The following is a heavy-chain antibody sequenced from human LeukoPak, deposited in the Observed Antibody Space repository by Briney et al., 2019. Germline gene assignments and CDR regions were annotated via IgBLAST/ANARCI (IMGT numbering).Heavy chain of an antibody. CDR2: INTDSSDI. D-gene: IGHD2-2*01. Sequence: GGSLRLSCAASGFTFSRFAMSWVRQAPGKGLEWISYINTDSSDIHYADSVKGRFTISRDNARNTLFLQLSSLRAEDSAVYYCARDTFQPGLIDSWGQGTLVTVSS. J-gene: IGHJ4*02. CDR1: GFTFSRFA. V-gene: IGHV3-21*05. CDR3: ARDTFQPGLIDS.